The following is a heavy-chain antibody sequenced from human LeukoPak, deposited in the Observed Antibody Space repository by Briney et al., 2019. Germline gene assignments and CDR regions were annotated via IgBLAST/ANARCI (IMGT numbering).Heavy chain of an antibody. CDR3: ARVVAGYCSSATCHRYTMDV. CDR2: IYYSGSA. V-gene: IGHV4-59*08. CDR1: GGSISSYY. Sequence: PSETLSLTCTVSGGSISSYYWSWIRQPPGKGLEWIGYIYYSGSAYYSPSLKSQLTISVDTSKNQFSLKLSSVTAADTAVYYCARVVAGYCSSATCHRYTMDVWGQGTTVTVSS. D-gene: IGHD2-2*03. J-gene: IGHJ6*02.